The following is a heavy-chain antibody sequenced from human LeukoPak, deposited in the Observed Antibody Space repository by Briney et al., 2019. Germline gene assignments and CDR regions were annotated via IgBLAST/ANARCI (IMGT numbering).Heavy chain of an antibody. CDR2: INHSGST. J-gene: IGHJ6*02. D-gene: IGHD6-13*01. V-gene: IGHV4-34*01. CDR3: ARGESSSWYAGYYYYGMDV. CDR1: GGSFSGYY. Sequence: SETLSLTCAVYGGSFSGYYWSWIRQPPGKGLEWIGEINHSGSTNYNPSLKSRVTISVDTSKNQFSLKLSSVTAADTAVYYCARGESSSWYAGYYYYGMDVWGQGTTVTVSS.